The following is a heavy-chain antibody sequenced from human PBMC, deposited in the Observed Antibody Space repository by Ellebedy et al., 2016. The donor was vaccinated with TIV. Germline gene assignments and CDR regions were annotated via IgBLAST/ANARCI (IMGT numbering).Heavy chain of an antibody. Sequence: SETLSLXXAVYGGSFSGYYWSWIRQPPGKGLEWIGEINHSGSTNYNPSLKSRVTISVDTSKNQFSLKLSSVTAADTAVYYCARGRLKYCSSTSCSNWFNPWGQGTLVTVSS. CDR3: ARGRLKYCSSTSCSNWFNP. CDR2: INHSGST. D-gene: IGHD2-2*01. J-gene: IGHJ5*02. CDR1: GGSFSGYY. V-gene: IGHV4-34*01.